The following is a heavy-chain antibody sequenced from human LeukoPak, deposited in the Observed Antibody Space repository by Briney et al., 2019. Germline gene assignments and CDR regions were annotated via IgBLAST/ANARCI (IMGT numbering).Heavy chain of an antibody. CDR2: INRDGTEK. Sequence: GGSLRLSCATSGFNFSDSRMTWVRQAPGKGLQWVANINRDGTEKHFLDSIEGRFTISRDNARNSLYLQMNGLRAEDTAVYYCIRDLFDDYSLDYWGQGALVTVSS. CDR3: IRDLFDDYSLDY. D-gene: IGHD3-16*01. J-gene: IGHJ4*02. V-gene: IGHV3-7*01. CDR1: GFNFSDSR.